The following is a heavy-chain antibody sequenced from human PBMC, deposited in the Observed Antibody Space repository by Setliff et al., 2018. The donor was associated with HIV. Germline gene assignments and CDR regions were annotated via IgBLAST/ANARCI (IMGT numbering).Heavy chain of an antibody. Sequence: LRLSCAASGFTFNTYAMSWVRQAPGKGLEWVSVISGSGASTFYADSVKGRFTISRDNSKNTLYLQMNGLRVEDTAVYYCAKVGISGGAYPPYYFDYWGHGTLVTV. CDR1: GFTFNTYA. CDR2: ISGSGAST. J-gene: IGHJ4*01. CDR3: AKVGISGGAYPPYYFDY. D-gene: IGHD2-15*01. V-gene: IGHV3-23*01.